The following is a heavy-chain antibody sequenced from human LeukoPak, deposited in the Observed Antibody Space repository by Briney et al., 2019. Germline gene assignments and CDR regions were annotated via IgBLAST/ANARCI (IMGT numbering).Heavy chain of an antibody. D-gene: IGHD3-16*01. CDR3: ARETSQKGAHYMDV. CDR1: GGSISSYY. CDR2: IYYSGST. V-gene: IGHV4-59*01. Sequence: SETLSLTCTVSGGSISSYYWSWIRQPAGKGLEWIGHIYYSGSTNYNPSLKSRVTISVDTSKNQFSLKLSSVTAADTAVYYCARETSQKGAHYMDVWGKGTTVTISS. J-gene: IGHJ6*03.